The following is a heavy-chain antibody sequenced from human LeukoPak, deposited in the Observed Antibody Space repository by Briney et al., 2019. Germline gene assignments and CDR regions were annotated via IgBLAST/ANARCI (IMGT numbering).Heavy chain of an antibody. CDR2: INQDGSEK. Sequence: GGSLRLSCAASGFTSSSYWMSWVRQAPGKGLEWVANINQDGSEKYYVDSVKGRFTVSRDNAKNSLYLQMNSLRDEDTAVYYCVCAAAGPHWTYFDYWGQGTLVTVSS. V-gene: IGHV3-7*01. CDR3: VCAAAGPHWTYFDY. J-gene: IGHJ4*02. CDR1: GFTSSSYW. D-gene: IGHD6-13*01.